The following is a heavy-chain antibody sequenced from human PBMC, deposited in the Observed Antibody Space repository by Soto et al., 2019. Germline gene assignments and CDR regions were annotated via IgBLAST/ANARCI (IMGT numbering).Heavy chain of an antibody. Sequence: GGSLRLSCAASGFTFSSYAMSWVRQAPGKGLEWVSAISGSGGSTYYADSVKGRFTISRDNSKNTLYLQMNSLRAEDTAVYYCATLPYPLEYSSSSYFDYWGQGTLVTVSS. CDR2: ISGSGGST. V-gene: IGHV3-23*01. CDR3: ATLPYPLEYSSSSYFDY. D-gene: IGHD6-6*01. J-gene: IGHJ4*02. CDR1: GFTFSSYA.